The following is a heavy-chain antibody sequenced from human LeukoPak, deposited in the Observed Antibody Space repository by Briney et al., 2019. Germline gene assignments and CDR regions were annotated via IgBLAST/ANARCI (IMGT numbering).Heavy chain of an antibody. V-gene: IGHV4-4*07. CDR1: GGSISSYY. CDR3: ARLTGYCSSTSCDYYMDV. CDR2: IYTSGST. J-gene: IGHJ6*03. D-gene: IGHD2-2*01. Sequence: SETLSLTCTVSGGSISSYYWSWIQQPAGKGLEWIGRIYTSGSTNYNPSLKSRVTMSVDTSKNQFSLKLSSVTAADTAVYYCARLTGYCSSTSCDYYMDVWGKGTTVTVSS.